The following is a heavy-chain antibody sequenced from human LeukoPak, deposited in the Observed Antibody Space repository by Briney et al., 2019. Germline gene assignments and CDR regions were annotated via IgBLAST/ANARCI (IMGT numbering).Heavy chain of an antibody. Sequence: GASVKVSCKASGYTFTGYYMHWVRQAPEQGLEWMGWINPNSGGTNYAQKFQGRVTMTRDTSISTAYMELSRLRSDDTAVYYCARERGTLAVAGDAVDIWGQGTMVTVSS. J-gene: IGHJ3*02. D-gene: IGHD6-19*01. V-gene: IGHV1-2*02. CDR2: INPNSGGT. CDR1: GYTFTGYY. CDR3: ARERGTLAVAGDAVDI.